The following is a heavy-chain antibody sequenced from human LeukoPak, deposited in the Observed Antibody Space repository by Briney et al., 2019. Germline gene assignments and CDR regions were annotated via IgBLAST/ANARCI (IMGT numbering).Heavy chain of an antibody. J-gene: IGHJ4*02. CDR1: GFTFSSYW. D-gene: IGHD1-26*01. V-gene: IGHV3-74*01. Sequence: PGGSLRLSCAASGFTFSSYWMHWVRQAPGKGLVWVSRINSDGSTTNYADSVKGRFTISRDNAKNTLYLQMNSLRAEDTAVYYCARGIVGATSEYWGQGTLVTVSS. CDR3: ARGIVGATSEY. CDR2: INSDGSTT.